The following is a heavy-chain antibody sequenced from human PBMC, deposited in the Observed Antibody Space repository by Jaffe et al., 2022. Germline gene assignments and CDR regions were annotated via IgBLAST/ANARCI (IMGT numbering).Heavy chain of an antibody. CDR3: AKDHRPKQWLVQAVDY. J-gene: IGHJ4*02. CDR2: IRYDGSNK. CDR1: GFTFSSYG. D-gene: IGHD6-19*01. Sequence: QVQLVESGGGVVQPGGSLRLSCAASGFTFSSYGMHWVRQAPGKGLEWVAFIRYDGSNKYYADSVKGRFTISRDNSKNTLYLQMNSLRAEDTAVYYCAKDHRPKQWLVQAVDYWGQGTLVTVSS. V-gene: IGHV3-30*02.